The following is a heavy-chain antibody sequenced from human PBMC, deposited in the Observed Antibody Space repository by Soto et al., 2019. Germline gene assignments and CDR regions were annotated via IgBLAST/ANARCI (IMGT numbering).Heavy chain of an antibody. J-gene: IGHJ4*02. Sequence: QVQLVESGGGVVQPGRSLRLSCAASGFTFSSYGMHWVRQAPGKGLEWVAVISYDGSNKYYADSVKGRFTISRDNSKNTLYLQMNSLRAEDTAVYYCAKECIGRGSGRGQGTLVTVSS. CDR3: AKECIGRGSG. V-gene: IGHV3-30*18. D-gene: IGHD3-10*01. CDR2: ISYDGSNK. CDR1: GFTFSSYG.